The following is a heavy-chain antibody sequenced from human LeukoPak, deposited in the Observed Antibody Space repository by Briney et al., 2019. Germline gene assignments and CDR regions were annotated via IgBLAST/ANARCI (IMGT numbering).Heavy chain of an antibody. Sequence: PGGSLRLSCAASGFTFSTYAMSWVRQAPGKGLGWVSGISGSGGSTYYADSVKGRFTISRDNSQNTLYLQMNSLRGEDTAVYYCAKAAVPGTKYYFDYWGQGTLVTVSS. J-gene: IGHJ4*02. CDR3: AKAAVPGTKYYFDY. V-gene: IGHV3-23*01. CDR2: ISGSGGST. D-gene: IGHD2-8*01. CDR1: GFTFSTYA.